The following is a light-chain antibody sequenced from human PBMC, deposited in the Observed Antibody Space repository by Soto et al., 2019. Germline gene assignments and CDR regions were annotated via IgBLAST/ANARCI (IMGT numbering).Light chain of an antibody. CDR3: SSYAGINNLGV. CDR1: SSDVGGYKY. V-gene: IGLV2-8*01. J-gene: IGLJ1*01. CDR2: EVN. Sequence: QSALTQPASASGSPGQSVTISCTGTSSDVGGYKYVSWYQQHPGKAPKLMIFEVNKRPSGVPDRFSGSKSGNTASLTVSGLQAEEEADYYCSSYAGINNLGVFGTGTKVTVL.